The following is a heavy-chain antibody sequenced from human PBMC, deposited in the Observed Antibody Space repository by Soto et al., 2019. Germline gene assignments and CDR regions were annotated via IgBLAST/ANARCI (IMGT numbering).Heavy chain of an antibody. CDR3: THRIDTAMALEY. CDR1: GFSLSTSGVG. Sequence: QITLKESGPTLVKPTQTLTLTCTFSGFSLSTSGVGVGWVRQPPGKALEWLALIYWDDDKRYSPSLKSRLTITKDTSKNQVVLTMTNMDPVDTATYHCTHRIDTAMALEYWGQGTLVTVSS. D-gene: IGHD5-18*01. J-gene: IGHJ4*02. V-gene: IGHV2-5*02. CDR2: IYWDDDK.